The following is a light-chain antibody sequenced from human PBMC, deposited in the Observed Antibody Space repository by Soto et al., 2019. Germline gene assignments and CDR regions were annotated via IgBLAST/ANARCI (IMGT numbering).Light chain of an antibody. CDR3: SSYTSSSTLYV. V-gene: IGLV2-14*01. Sequence: QSALTQPASVSGSPGQSITISCTGTSSDVGGYNCVSWYQQHPGKAPKLMIYEVSNRPSGVSNRFSGSKSGNTASLTISGLQAEDEADYYCSSYTSSSTLYVFGTGTQLTVL. CDR1: SSDVGGYNC. J-gene: IGLJ1*01. CDR2: EVS.